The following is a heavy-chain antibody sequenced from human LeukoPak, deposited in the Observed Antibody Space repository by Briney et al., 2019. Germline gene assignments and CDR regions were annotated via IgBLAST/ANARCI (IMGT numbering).Heavy chain of an antibody. Sequence: ASVTVSCKASGGTFSSYAINWVRQAPGQGLEWMGGVIPIFGAPNYAHRFQGRLTITTDESTRTAYMNLTSLRSEDTAVYYCARDLRIASSGDWFDPWGQGTLVTVSS. D-gene: IGHD6-19*01. J-gene: IGHJ5*02. V-gene: IGHV1-69*05. CDR1: GGTFSSYA. CDR2: VIPIFGAP. CDR3: ARDLRIASSGDWFDP.